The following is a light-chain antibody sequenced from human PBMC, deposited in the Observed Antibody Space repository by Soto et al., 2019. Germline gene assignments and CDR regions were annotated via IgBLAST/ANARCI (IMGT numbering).Light chain of an antibody. CDR3: SSYTSSSTYV. V-gene: IGLV2-14*01. J-gene: IGLJ1*01. CDR1: SSDVGGYNY. CDR2: EVS. Sequence: QSVLTQPASVSGSPGQSITISCTGTSSDVGGYNYVSWYQQHPGKAPKLMIYEVSNRPSGVSNRFSVSKSGNTASLTISGLQAEDEADYYCSSYTSSSTYVFGTGPKVTVL.